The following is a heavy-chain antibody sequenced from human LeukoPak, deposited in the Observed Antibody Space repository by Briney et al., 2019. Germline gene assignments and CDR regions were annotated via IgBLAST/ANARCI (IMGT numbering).Heavy chain of an antibody. Sequence: QTGGSLRLSCAASGFIFDEYTMHWVRQVPGKGLEWVSRVSWNSGNIDYADSVKGRFTISRDNGKNSLYLQMHSLRVEDTAVYYCAAISYLAFDIWGQGTMVTVSS. CDR1: GFIFDEYT. D-gene: IGHD3-3*01. CDR3: AAISYLAFDI. V-gene: IGHV3-9*01. CDR2: VSWNSGNI. J-gene: IGHJ3*02.